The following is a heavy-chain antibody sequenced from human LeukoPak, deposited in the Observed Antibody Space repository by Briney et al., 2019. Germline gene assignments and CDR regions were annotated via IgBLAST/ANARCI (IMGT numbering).Heavy chain of an antibody. D-gene: IGHD6-13*01. CDR1: GFTFSSYA. V-gene: IGHV3-23*01. J-gene: IGHJ5*02. CDR2: ISGSGGST. CDR3: AKGSVYSSSWVDWFDH. Sequence: GGSLRLPCAASGFTFSSYAMSWVRQAPGKGLEWVSAISGSGGSTYYADSVKGRFTISRDNSKNTLYLQMNSLRAEDTAVYYCAKGSVYSSSWVDWFDHWGQGTLVTVSS.